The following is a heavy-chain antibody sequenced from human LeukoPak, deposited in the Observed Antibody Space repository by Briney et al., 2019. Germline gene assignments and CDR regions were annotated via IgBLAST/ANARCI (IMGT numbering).Heavy chain of an antibody. Sequence: ASVKVSCEASGYTFTGYYIHWVRQAPGQGLEWVGWINPNSGGAKYAQKFQDRVTMTRDTSISTAYMGLSRLRSDDTAVYYCAKGRVVAGSKSLTYHWLDPWGQGTLVTVSS. CDR3: AKGRVVAGSKSLTYHWLDP. D-gene: IGHD6-19*01. CDR2: INPNSGGA. CDR1: GYTFTGYY. J-gene: IGHJ5*02. V-gene: IGHV1-2*02.